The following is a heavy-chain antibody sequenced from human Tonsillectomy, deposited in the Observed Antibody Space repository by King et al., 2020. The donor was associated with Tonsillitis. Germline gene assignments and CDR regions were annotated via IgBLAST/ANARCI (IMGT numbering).Heavy chain of an antibody. Sequence: QLVQSGAEVKKPGSSVKVSCKASGGTFSSYAISWVRQAPGQGLEWMGGIIPIFGTANYAQKFQGRVTITADESTSTAYMELSSLRSEDTAVYYCARHDNDSSGYSGEYYYYGMDVWGQGTTVTVSS. V-gene: IGHV1-69*01. CDR3: ARHDNDSSGYSGEYYYYGMDV. CDR1: GGTFSSYA. CDR2: IIPIFGTA. J-gene: IGHJ6*02. D-gene: IGHD3-22*01.